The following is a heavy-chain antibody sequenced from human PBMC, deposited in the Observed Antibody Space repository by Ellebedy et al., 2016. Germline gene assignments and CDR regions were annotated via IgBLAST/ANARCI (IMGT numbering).Heavy chain of an antibody. V-gene: IGHV4-34*01. CDR3: ARKVINIVVVIAMGSFDP. Sequence: SETLSLXXAVYGGSFSGYYWSWIRQLPGKGLEWIGEINHSGSTNYNPSLKSRVTISVDTSKNQFSLKLSSVTAADTAVYYCARKVINIVVVIAMGSFDPWGQGTLVTVSS. CDR2: INHSGST. CDR1: GGSFSGYY. D-gene: IGHD2-21*01. J-gene: IGHJ5*02.